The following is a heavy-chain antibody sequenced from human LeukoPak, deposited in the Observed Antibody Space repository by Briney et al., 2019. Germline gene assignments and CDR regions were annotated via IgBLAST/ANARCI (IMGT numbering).Heavy chain of an antibody. CDR2: ISSSSSYI. J-gene: IGHJ4*02. CDR3: ARDPSGSGWSLNN. D-gene: IGHD6-19*01. V-gene: IGHV3-21*01. CDR1: GFTFSSYS. Sequence: GGSLILSCAASGFTFSSYSMNWVRQAPGKGLEWVSSISSSSSYIYYADSVKGRFTISRDNAKNSLYLQMNSLRAEDTAVYYCARDPSGSGWSLNNWGQGILVTVSS.